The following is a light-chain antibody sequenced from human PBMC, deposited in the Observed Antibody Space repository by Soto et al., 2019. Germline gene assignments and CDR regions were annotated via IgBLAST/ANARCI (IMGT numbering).Light chain of an antibody. CDR1: QSISSY. V-gene: IGKV1-39*01. J-gene: IGKJ1*01. CDR3: QQSYSTQWT. Sequence: DIQMTQSPSSLSASVGDRVTITCRASQSISSYLNWYQQKPGKAPKLLIFAASSLQGGVPSRFSGSGSVTDFTLTISSVQPEDFATYYCQQSYSTQWTVGQGTMVEIK. CDR2: AAS.